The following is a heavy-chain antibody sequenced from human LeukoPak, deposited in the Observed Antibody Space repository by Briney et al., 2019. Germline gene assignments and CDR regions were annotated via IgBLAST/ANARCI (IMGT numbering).Heavy chain of an antibody. V-gene: IGHV1-18*01. CDR1: GYTFTSYG. J-gene: IGHJ5*02. CDR3: ARAHFRNWFDP. CDR2: ISAYNGNS. Sequence: ASVQVSCKASGYTFTSYGLSWVRQAPGQGLEWMGWISAYNGNSNYAQKLQGRVTMTTDTSTSTAYMELRSLRSDDTAVYYCARAHFRNWFDPWGQGTLVTVSS.